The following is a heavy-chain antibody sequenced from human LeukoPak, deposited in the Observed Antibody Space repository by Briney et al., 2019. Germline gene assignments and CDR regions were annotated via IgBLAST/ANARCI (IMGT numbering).Heavy chain of an antibody. J-gene: IGHJ4*02. Sequence: GGSLRLSCAASGFTFSDYYMSWIRQAPGKGLEWVSYISTSGSTIYYADSVKGRFTISRDNSKNTLYLQMNSLRAEDTAVYYCAKTTRWDKYFDYWGQGTLVTVSS. CDR1: GFTFSDYY. V-gene: IGHV3-11*01. CDR3: AKTTRWDKYFDY. D-gene: IGHD1-26*01. CDR2: ISTSGSTI.